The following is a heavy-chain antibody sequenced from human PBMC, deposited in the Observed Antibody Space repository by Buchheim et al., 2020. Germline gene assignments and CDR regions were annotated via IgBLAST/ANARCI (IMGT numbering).Heavy chain of an antibody. V-gene: IGHV3-21*01. Sequence: EVQLVESGGGLVKPGGSLRLSCAASGFTFSSYSMNWVRQAPGKGLEWVSSISSSSSYIYYADSVKGRFTISSANAKNSLYLQMNSLRAEDTAVYYCARMGWQQLVYFDYWGQGTL. CDR3: ARMGWQQLVYFDY. D-gene: IGHD6-13*01. J-gene: IGHJ4*02. CDR1: GFTFSSYS. CDR2: ISSSSSYI.